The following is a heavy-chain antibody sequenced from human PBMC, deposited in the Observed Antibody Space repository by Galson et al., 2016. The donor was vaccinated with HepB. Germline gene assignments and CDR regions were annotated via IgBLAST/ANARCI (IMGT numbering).Heavy chain of an antibody. CDR3: ARGRLPTSYYGLAY. Sequence: SLRLSCAASGFTFSNYWMHWVRQTPGKGLVWVSRINPDGSNTIYADSVKGRFTISRDNAKNTLYLLMNSLRAEDTAVYYCARGRLPTSYYGLAYWGQGTLVTVSS. CDR2: INPDGSNT. J-gene: IGHJ4*02. CDR1: GFTFSNYW. V-gene: IGHV3-74*01. D-gene: IGHD3-10*01.